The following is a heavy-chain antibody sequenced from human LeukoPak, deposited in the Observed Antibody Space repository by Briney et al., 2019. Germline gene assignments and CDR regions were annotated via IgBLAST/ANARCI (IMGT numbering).Heavy chain of an antibody. D-gene: IGHD2-15*01. Sequence: ASVKVSCKASGYSFTGYYMHWVRQAPGQGLAWMGWINPNSGGTNYAQKFQGRVTMTRDTSISTAYMELSRLRSDDTAVYYCARGHYCSGGSCYSYNWFDPWGQGTLVTVSS. V-gene: IGHV1-2*02. CDR1: GYSFTGYY. CDR2: INPNSGGT. J-gene: IGHJ5*02. CDR3: ARGHYCSGGSCYSYNWFDP.